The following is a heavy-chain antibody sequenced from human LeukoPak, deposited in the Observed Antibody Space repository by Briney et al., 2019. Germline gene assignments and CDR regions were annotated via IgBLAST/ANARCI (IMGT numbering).Heavy chain of an antibody. Sequence: RGSLRLSCSASGFSFSTYAMTWVRQAPGKGLEWVSVISGSGGTTAYADSVKGRFSISRDDSKSTLSLQMNSLRAEDTAIYYCAKNEGTAAAGAGDAFDIWGQGTMVTVSS. J-gene: IGHJ3*02. D-gene: IGHD6-13*01. V-gene: IGHV3-23*01. CDR1: GFSFSTYA. CDR3: AKNEGTAAAGAGDAFDI. CDR2: ISGSGGTT.